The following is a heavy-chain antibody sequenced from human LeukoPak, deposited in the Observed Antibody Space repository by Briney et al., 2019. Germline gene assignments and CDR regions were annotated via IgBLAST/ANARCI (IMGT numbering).Heavy chain of an antibody. CDR1: GFTFSSNW. Sequence: GGSLRLSCAASGFTFSSNWMHWVRQAPGKGLMWVARIDYNGRFTSVADSVKGRFAISRDNARNTLYLQMNSLRAEDTAVYYCVRDFETVWTPGDDFKNWGQGTLVTVSS. CDR3: VRDFETVWTPGDDFKN. CDR2: IDYNGRFT. D-gene: IGHD3-16*01. J-gene: IGHJ4*02. V-gene: IGHV3-74*01.